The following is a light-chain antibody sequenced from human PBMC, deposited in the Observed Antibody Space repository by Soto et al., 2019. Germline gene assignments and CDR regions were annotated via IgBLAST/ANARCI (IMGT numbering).Light chain of an antibody. J-gene: IGLJ1*01. CDR2: EGT. CDR1: RRDIGGYQL. Sequence: QAVPSQPASGSWAPGKVITIPCNGTRRDIGGYQLVSWYQQHPGKAPQLMIFEGTKRPSGVSTRFSGSKSGNTASLTISGLQTEDEADYYCCSYAGSRIYVFGTGTKVTVL. CDR3: CSYAGSRIYV. V-gene: IGLV2-23*01.